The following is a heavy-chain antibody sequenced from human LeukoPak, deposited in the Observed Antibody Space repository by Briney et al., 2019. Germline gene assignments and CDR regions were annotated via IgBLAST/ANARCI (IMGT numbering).Heavy chain of an antibody. J-gene: IGHJ6*03. CDR2: IYHSGST. CDR1: GYSISSGYY. CDR3: ARQKLGVVPAARGYYYMDV. V-gene: IGHV4-38-2*02. Sequence: SEALSLTCTVSGYSISSGYYWGWIRQPPGKGLEWIGSIYHSGSTYYNPSLKSRVTISVDTSKNQFSLKLSSVTAADTAVYYCARQKLGVVPAARGYYYMDVWGKGTTVTVSS. D-gene: IGHD2-2*01.